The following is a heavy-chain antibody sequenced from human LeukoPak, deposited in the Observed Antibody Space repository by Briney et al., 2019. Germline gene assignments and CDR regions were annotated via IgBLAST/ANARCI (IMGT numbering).Heavy chain of an antibody. V-gene: IGHV5-51*01. Sequence: GESLEISCKASGYSFSSYWIGWVREMPGKGLEWMGIIYPDDSQTRYSPSFQGQVTMSADKSTNTAYLQWSSLKGSDTAMYYCARLFLAVGPFDYWGQGALVTVSS. D-gene: IGHD3-3*01. CDR1: GYSFSSYW. CDR2: IYPDDSQT. CDR3: ARLFLAVGPFDY. J-gene: IGHJ4*02.